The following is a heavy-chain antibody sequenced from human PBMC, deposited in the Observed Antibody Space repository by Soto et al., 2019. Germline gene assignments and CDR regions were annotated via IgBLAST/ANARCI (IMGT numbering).Heavy chain of an antibody. CDR1: GFTFSTYT. V-gene: IGHV3-21*01. Sequence: EVQVVESGGDLVKPGGSLRLSCASSGFTFSTYTMNWVRQAPGKGLEWVSSINGRGNYIYYAESVKGRFTISRDNAKNFLVPQMDRLGAEDTALFYRVREEGKGGTNSALDYWGLGALVTVSS. D-gene: IGHD1-7*01. CDR3: VREEGKGGTNSALDY. CDR2: INGRGNYI. J-gene: IGHJ4*02.